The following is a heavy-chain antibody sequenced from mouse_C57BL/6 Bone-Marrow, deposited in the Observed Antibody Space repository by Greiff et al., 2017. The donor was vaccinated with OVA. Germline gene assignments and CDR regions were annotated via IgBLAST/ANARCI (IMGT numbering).Heavy chain of an antibody. CDR3: ARERGDVSFDY. J-gene: IGHJ2*01. Sequence: QVQLQQPGAELVRPGSSVKLSCKASGYTFTSYGISWVKQRTGQGLEWIGEIYPRSGNTYYNEKFKGKATLTADKSSSTAYMELRSLTSEDSAVYFCARERGDVSFDYWGQGTTLTVSS. CDR2: IYPRSGNT. V-gene: IGHV1-81*01. CDR1: GYTFTSYG. D-gene: IGHD3-3*01.